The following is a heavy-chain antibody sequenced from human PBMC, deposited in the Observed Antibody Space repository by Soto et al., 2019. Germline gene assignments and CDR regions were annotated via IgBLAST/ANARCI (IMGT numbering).Heavy chain of an antibody. CDR2: IYYSGNT. Sequence: SETLSLTCTVSGGSISHHYWSWIRQPPGKRLEWIGYIYYSGNTKYNPSLESRVTISVDTSKNQFSLKLSSVTAADAALYYCARGFYDSSGYSSPFDSWGQGTQVTVSS. CDR1: GGSISHHY. J-gene: IGHJ5*01. CDR3: ARGFYDSSGYSSPFDS. V-gene: IGHV4-59*11. D-gene: IGHD3-22*01.